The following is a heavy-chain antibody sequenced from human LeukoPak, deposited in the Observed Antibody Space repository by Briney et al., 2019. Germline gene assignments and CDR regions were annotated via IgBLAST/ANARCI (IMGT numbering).Heavy chain of an antibody. V-gene: IGHV3-21*01. CDR2: ISSSSSYI. Sequence: PGGSLRLSCAASGFTFSSYSMNWVRQALGKGLEWVSSISSSSSYIYYADSVKGRFTISRDNAKNSLYLQMNSLRAEDTAVYYCARVRIWSGCDDYWGQGTLVTVSS. D-gene: IGHD3-3*01. J-gene: IGHJ4*02. CDR3: ARVRIWSGCDDY. CDR1: GFTFSSYS.